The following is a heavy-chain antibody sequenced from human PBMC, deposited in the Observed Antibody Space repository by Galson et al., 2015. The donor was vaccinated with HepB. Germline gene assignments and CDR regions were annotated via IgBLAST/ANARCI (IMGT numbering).Heavy chain of an antibody. J-gene: IGHJ4*02. CDR1: GFTFSSYA. CDR3: ARADPPIVVVPAAADY. V-gene: IGHV3-30-3*01. Sequence: SLRLSCAASGFTFSSYAMHWVRQAPGKGLEWVAVISYDGSNKYYADSVKGRFTISRDNSKNTLYLQMNSLRAEDTAVYYCARADPPIVVVPAAADYWGQGTLVTVSS. CDR2: ISYDGSNK. D-gene: IGHD2-2*01.